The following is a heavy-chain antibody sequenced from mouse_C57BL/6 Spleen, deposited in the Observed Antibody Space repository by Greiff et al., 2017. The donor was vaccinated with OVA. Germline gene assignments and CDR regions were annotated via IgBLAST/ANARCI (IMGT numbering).Heavy chain of an antibody. CDR2: ISSGSSTT. J-gene: IGHJ2*01. Sequence: EVMLVESGGGLVKPGGSLKLSCAASGFTFSGYGMHWVRQAPEKGLEWVGYISSGSSTTYYADTVKGRVTISRDNAKMTLFLQMTSVRSEDTAMYYGARGYQCGDDWGKGTTLTVSS. CDR3: ARGYQCGDD. D-gene: IGHD6-1*01. CDR1: GFTFSGYG. V-gene: IGHV5-17*01.